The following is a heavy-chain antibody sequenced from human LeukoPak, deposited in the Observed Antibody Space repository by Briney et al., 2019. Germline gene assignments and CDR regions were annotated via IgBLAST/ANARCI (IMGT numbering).Heavy chain of an antibody. CDR2: ITSSGNTI. CDR3: ARLTTMTTTGGPFDY. V-gene: IGHV3-48*03. Sequence: GGSLRLSCAASGFSFSSYEMNWVRQAPGTGLEWVSYITSSGNTIYYADSVKGRFTISRDNAKNSLYLQMNSLRAEDTAVYYCARLTTMTTTGGPFDYWGQGTLVTVSS. CDR1: GFSFSSYE. D-gene: IGHD4-17*01. J-gene: IGHJ4*02.